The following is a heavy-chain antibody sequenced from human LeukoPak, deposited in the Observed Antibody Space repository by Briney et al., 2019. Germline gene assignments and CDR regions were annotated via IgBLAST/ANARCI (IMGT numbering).Heavy chain of an antibody. D-gene: IGHD6-13*01. CDR1: GFTFRSYA. Sequence: PGGSLRLSCAASGFTFRSYAMTWVRQAPGKGLEWVSAISGFGDGTYYADSLKGRFTISRDNSKNTLYLQMNSLRAEDTAVYYCAKSFSSSPTHDALDIWGQGTMVTVSS. CDR3: AKSFSSSPTHDALDI. CDR2: ISGFGDGT. V-gene: IGHV3-23*01. J-gene: IGHJ3*02.